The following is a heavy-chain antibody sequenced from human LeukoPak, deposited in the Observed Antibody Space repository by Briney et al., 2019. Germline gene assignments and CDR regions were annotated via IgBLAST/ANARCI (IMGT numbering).Heavy chain of an antibody. Sequence: SETLSLTCSVSGGSFSSGSNYWSWIRQPAGKGLEWIGRFYTSGSRNYNPSLKSRVTISVDTSKNQFSLKLTSVTAADTAVYYCARGNSYGYDRYYFDYWGQGTLVTVSS. CDR2: FYTSGSR. J-gene: IGHJ4*02. V-gene: IGHV4-61*02. CDR1: GGSFSSGSNY. D-gene: IGHD5-18*01. CDR3: ARGNSYGYDRYYFDY.